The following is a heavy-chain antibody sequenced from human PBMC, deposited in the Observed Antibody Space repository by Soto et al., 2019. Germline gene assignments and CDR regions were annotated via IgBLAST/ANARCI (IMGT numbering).Heavy chain of an antibody. CDR3: ARPYSSGWYGGYYYYGMDV. J-gene: IGHJ6*02. CDR1: GYTFTSYD. CDR2: MNPNSGNT. Sequence: QVQLVQSGAEVKKPGASVKVSRKASGYTFTSYDINWVRQATGQGLEWMGWMNPNSGNTGYAQKFQGRVTMTRNTSISTAYMELSSLRSEDTAVYYCARPYSSGWYGGYYYYGMDVWGQGTTVTVSS. D-gene: IGHD6-19*01. V-gene: IGHV1-8*01.